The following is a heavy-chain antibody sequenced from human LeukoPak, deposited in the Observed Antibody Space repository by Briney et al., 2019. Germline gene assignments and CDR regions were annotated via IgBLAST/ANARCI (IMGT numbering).Heavy chain of an antibody. V-gene: IGHV3-21*01. CDR1: GFTFTSYN. Sequence: PGGSLRLSCAASGFTFTSYNMNWVRQAPGKGLEWVSSITTSSTYIYYADSVEGRFTISRDGAKNSLYLQMSSLRAEDTAVYYCARDSSGWFLDYWGQGTLVTVSS. CDR3: ARDSSGWFLDY. CDR2: ITTSSTYI. D-gene: IGHD6-19*01. J-gene: IGHJ4*02.